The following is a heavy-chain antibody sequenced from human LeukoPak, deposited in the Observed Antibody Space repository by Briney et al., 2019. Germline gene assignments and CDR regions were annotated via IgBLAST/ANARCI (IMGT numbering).Heavy chain of an antibody. CDR2: INAGNGNT. D-gene: IGHD6-19*01. J-gene: IGHJ6*02. V-gene: IGHV1-3*01. CDR3: ARADSSGSKYYYYGMDV. Sequence: ASVKVSCKASGYTFTSYAMHWVRQAPGQRLEWMGWINAGNGNTKYSQKFQGRVTITRDTSASTAYMELSSLRSEDTAVYHCARADSSGSKYYYYGMDVWGQGTTVTVSS. CDR1: GYTFTSYA.